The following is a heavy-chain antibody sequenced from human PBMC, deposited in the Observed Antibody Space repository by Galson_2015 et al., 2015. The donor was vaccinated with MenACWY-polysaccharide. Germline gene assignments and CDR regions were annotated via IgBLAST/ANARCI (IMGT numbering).Heavy chain of an antibody. CDR3: ARNYYDSSGGAFDI. CDR1: GFTLDDYG. CDR2: INWNGGST. Sequence: SLRLSCAASGFTLDDYGMSWVRQAPGKGLEWVSGINWNGGSTGYADSVKGRFTISRDNAKNSLYLQMNSLRAEDTALYHCARNYYDSSGGAFDIWGQGTMVTVSS. D-gene: IGHD3-22*01. J-gene: IGHJ3*02. V-gene: IGHV3-20*01.